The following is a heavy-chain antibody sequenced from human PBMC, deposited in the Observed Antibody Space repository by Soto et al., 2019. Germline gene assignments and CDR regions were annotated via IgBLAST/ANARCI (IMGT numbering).Heavy chain of an antibody. V-gene: IGHV1-18*01. CDR1: GYTFTSYG. J-gene: IGHJ4*02. CDR2: ISAYNGNT. Sequence: QVQLVQSGAEVKKPGASVKVSCKASGYTFTSYGISWVRQAPGQGLEWMGWISAYNGNTNYAQKLQXKVXMXLDTSTSKAYMELRSLRSDDTAVYYCARDSSYYPDYWGQGTLVTVSS. CDR3: ARDSSYYPDY.